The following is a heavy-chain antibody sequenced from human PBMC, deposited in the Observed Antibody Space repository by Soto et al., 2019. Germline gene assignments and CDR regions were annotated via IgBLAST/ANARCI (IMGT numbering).Heavy chain of an antibody. CDR1: GFTFSSYD. D-gene: IGHD2-2*01. Sequence: GGSLRLSCAASGFTFSSYDMHWVRQAPGKGLEWVAVISYDGSNKYYADAVKGRFTISRDNSKNTLYLQLNSLRAEDTAVYYCAKDQYQLHYYYYGMDVWGQGTTVTVSS. V-gene: IGHV3-30*18. CDR3: AKDQYQLHYYYYGMDV. CDR2: ISYDGSNK. J-gene: IGHJ6*02.